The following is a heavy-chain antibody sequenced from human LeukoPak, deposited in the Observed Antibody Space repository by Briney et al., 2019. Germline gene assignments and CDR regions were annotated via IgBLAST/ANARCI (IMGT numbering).Heavy chain of an antibody. Sequence: SLRLSCTASGFTFGDYAMSWFRQAPGKGLEWVGFIRSKAYGGTTEYAASVKGRFTISRDDSKSIAYLQMNSLKTEDTAVYYCTRVDSSGWYYYGMDVWGQGTTVTVSS. V-gene: IGHV3-49*03. CDR3: TRVDSSGWYYYGMDV. J-gene: IGHJ6*02. CDR2: IRSKAYGGTT. CDR1: GFTFGDYA. D-gene: IGHD6-19*01.